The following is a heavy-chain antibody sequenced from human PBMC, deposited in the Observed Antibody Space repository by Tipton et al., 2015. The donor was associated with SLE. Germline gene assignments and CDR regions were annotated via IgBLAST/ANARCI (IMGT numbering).Heavy chain of an antibody. J-gene: IGHJ5*02. V-gene: IGHV3-9*01. CDR1: GFNFEDYG. CDR2: LSWNSGTI. Sequence: SLRLSCAGSGFNFEDYGMHWVRQAPGKGLEWVSGLSWNSGTIVYADSVKGRFTISRDNAKNSLYLQMNSLRTEDTALYYCARDMKIAVGGQDLWGQGTLVTVSS. CDR3: ARDMKIAVGGQDL. D-gene: IGHD6-19*01.